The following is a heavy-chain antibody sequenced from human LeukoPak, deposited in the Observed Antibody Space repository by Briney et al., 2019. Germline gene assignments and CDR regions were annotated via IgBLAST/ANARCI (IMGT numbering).Heavy chain of an antibody. J-gene: IGHJ4*02. D-gene: IGHD6-6*01. Sequence: SDTLSLTCTVSGGPFRTSSYYWAWIRQPPGRGLEWIGSLYFDGSTYYSPPLKDRVSVYIDISKNALSLNLTSVTAADTAIYYCARHLRRYSSTSTKFDYWGRGTLVTVSS. V-gene: IGHV4-39*02. CDR2: LYFDGST. CDR1: GGPFRTSSYY. CDR3: ARHLRRYSSTSTKFDY.